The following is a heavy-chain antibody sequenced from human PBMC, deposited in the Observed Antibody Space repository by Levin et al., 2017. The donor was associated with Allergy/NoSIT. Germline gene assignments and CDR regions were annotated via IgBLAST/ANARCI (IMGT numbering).Heavy chain of an antibody. CDR3: ARGSEAEGYVLRFLEWLWGGRGMDV. J-gene: IGHJ6*02. CDR2: IWYDGSNK. V-gene: IGHV3-33*01. D-gene: IGHD3-3*01. CDR1: GFTFSSYG. Sequence: PGGSLRLSCAASGFTFSSYGMHWVRQAPGKGLEWVAVIWYDGSNKYYADSVKGRFTISRDNSKNTLYLQMNSLRAEDTAVYYCARGSEAEGYVLRFLEWLWGGRGMDVWGQGTTVTVSS.